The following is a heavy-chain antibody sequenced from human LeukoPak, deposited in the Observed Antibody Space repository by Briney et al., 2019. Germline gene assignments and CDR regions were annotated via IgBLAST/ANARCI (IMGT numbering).Heavy chain of an antibody. CDR2: ISGSGYTT. Sequence: GGSLRLSCAASGFTFSTYAMSWVRQAPGKGLEWVSTISGSGYTTYYADSVKGRFTISRDNSKNTLYLQMNSLRAEDTAVYYCARVADGGYRDYWGQGTLVTVSS. CDR1: GFTFSTYA. CDR3: ARVADGGYRDY. V-gene: IGHV3-23*01. D-gene: IGHD3-16*01. J-gene: IGHJ4*02.